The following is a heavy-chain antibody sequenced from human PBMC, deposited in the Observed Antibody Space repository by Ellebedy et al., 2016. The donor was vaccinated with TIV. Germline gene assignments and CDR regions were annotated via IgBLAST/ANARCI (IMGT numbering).Heavy chain of an antibody. CDR3: ARQGYRGYSYGATYTPFDY. Sequence: MPGGSLRLSCTVSGGSIRSSSYYRGWIRQPPGKGLEWIGSIYYSGSTYYNPSLESRVTISGDTSRNQFSLKVTSVTAADTAVYYCARQGYRGYSYGATYTPFDYWGQGTLVTVSS. CDR2: IYYSGST. J-gene: IGHJ4*02. CDR1: GGSIRSSSYY. V-gene: IGHV4-39*01. D-gene: IGHD5-18*01.